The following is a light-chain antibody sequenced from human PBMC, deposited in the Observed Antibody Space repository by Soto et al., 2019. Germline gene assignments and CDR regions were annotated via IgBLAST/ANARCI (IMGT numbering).Light chain of an antibody. J-gene: IGKJ1*01. V-gene: IGKV3-15*01. CDR1: QSVSSD. Sequence: EIVMTQSPATLSVSPGERATLSCRASQSVSSDLACYQQKPGQAPRLLIYGASTRATAIPARFSGSGSGTEFTLTISSLQSEDFAVYYCQQYNYWWTFGQGTKVEIK. CDR2: GAS. CDR3: QQYNYWWT.